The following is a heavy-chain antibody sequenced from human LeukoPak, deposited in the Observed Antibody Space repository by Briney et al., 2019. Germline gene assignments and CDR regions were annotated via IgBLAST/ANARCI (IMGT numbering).Heavy chain of an antibody. D-gene: IGHD3-3*02. Sequence: GGSLRLSCAASGFTVSSNYMSWVRQAPGKGLEWVSVIYSGGSTYYADSVKGRFTISRDNSKNTLYLQMNSLRAEDTAVYYCARDIIGVAPISYFDYWGQGTLVTVSS. CDR1: GFTVSSNY. CDR2: IYSGGST. V-gene: IGHV3-53*01. CDR3: ARDIIGVAPISYFDY. J-gene: IGHJ4*02.